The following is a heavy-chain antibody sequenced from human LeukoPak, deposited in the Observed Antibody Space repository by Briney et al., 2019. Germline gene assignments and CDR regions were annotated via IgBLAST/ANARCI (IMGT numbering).Heavy chain of an antibody. V-gene: IGHV4-61*02. CDR3: ARDPSLGYCSSTSCYGALPEPYFDY. CDR2: IYTSGST. J-gene: IGHJ4*02. D-gene: IGHD2-2*01. CDR1: GGSISSGSYY. Sequence: SQTLSLTCTVSGGSISSGSYYWSWIRQPAGKGLEWIGRIYTSGSTNYNPSLKSRVTKSVDTSKNQFSLKLSSVTAADTAVYYCARDPSLGYCSSTSCYGALPEPYFDYWGQGTLVTVSS.